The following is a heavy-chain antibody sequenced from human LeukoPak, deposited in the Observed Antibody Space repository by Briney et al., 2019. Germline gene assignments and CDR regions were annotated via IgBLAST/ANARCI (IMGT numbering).Heavy chain of an antibody. CDR2: ISNNGGYT. V-gene: IGHV3-23*01. CDR1: GFTFSSSA. Sequence: QTEGSLRLSCAASGFTFSSSAMSWVRQAPGKGLEWVSAISNNGGYTYYADSVQGRFTISRDNSKSTLCLQMNSLRAEDTAVYYCAKQLGYCSDGSCYFPYWGQGTLVTVSS. J-gene: IGHJ4*02. D-gene: IGHD2-15*01. CDR3: AKQLGYCSDGSCYFPY.